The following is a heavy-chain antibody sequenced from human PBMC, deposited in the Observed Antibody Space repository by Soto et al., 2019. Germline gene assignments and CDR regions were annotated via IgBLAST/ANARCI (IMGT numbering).Heavy chain of an antibody. D-gene: IGHD3-16*01. J-gene: IGHJ4*02. CDR2: ISDDGINT. Sequence: GRYLRLSCAASAFTSNNNEQYWVRQAPGKGLEWMAVISDDGINTYYADSVKGRFTISRDNSKNTLYLQMNSLRLEDTAVYYCARGMITFGGYWGQGT. CDR3: ARGMITFGGY. V-gene: IGHV3-30-3*01. CDR1: AFTSNNNE.